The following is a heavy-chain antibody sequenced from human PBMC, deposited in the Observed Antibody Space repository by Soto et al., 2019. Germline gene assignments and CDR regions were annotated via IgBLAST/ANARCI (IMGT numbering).Heavy chain of an antibody. CDR1: GYTFTGYY. V-gene: IGHV1-2*04. D-gene: IGHD2-8*01. CDR3: ARDLXLLLMDGRIDYYYGMDV. Sequence: ASVKVSCKASGYTFTGYYMHWVRQAPGQGLEWMGWINPNSGGTNYAQKFQGWVTMTRDTSISTAYMELSRLRSDDTAVYYCARDLXLLLMDGRIDYYYGMDVWGQGTTVTVSS. J-gene: IGHJ6*02. CDR2: INPNSGGT.